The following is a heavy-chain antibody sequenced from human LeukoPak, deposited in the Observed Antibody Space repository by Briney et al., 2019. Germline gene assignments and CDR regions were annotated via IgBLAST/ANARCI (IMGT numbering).Heavy chain of an antibody. CDR1: GFTFSSYA. V-gene: IGHV3-23*01. Sequence: GGSLRLSCAASGFTFSSYAMSWVRQAPGKGLEWVAHISGSGDSTYYADSVKGRFTISRDNSKNTLYLQMNSLRAEDTAVFYCARVATKGNYYDSSGYSLDYWGQGTLVTVSS. J-gene: IGHJ4*02. D-gene: IGHD3-22*01. CDR3: ARVATKGNYYDSSGYSLDY. CDR2: ISGSGDST.